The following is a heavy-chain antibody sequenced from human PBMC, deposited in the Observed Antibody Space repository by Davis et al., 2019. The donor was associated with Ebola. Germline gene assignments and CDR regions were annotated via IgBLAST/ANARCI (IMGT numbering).Heavy chain of an antibody. CDR1: GFTFSDSA. Sequence: GESLKISCAASGFTFSDSAMHWVRQASGRGLEWVGCIRSKANSYATTYAASVKGRFTISRDDSKNTAYLQMNSLKMDDTAVYYCTNRKNEYWGQGTLVTVSS. CDR2: IRSKANSYAT. CDR3: TNRKNEY. J-gene: IGHJ4*02. V-gene: IGHV3-73*01.